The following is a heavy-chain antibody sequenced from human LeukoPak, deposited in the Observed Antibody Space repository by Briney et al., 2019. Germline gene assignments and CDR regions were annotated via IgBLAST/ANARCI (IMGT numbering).Heavy chain of an antibody. Sequence: GASVEVSCKASGYTFTSYYINWGRQAPGQGLEGMGWMNPNSGNTGYAQKFQGRVTMTRNTSISTAYMELSSLRSEDTAVYYCARGRSWSGYSHYYYYYMDVWGKGTTVTVSS. J-gene: IGHJ6*03. CDR1: GYTFTSYY. CDR2: MNPNSGNT. D-gene: IGHD3-3*01. V-gene: IGHV1-8*01. CDR3: ARGRSWSGYSHYYYYYMDV.